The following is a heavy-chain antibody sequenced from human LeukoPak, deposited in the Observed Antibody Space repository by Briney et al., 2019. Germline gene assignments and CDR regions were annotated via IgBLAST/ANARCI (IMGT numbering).Heavy chain of an antibody. Sequence: SETLSLTCAVSGGSVSSYHWTWVRQVPGKGLEWIGYINYSGSTICNPSLETRVTISVDTSKNQLSLKLTSVTAADTAVYYCASILYGANGFDYWGQGTLVIVSS. D-gene: IGHD4/OR15-4a*01. CDR3: ASILYGANGFDY. J-gene: IGHJ4*02. CDR2: INYSGST. V-gene: IGHV4-59*02. CDR1: GGSVSSYH.